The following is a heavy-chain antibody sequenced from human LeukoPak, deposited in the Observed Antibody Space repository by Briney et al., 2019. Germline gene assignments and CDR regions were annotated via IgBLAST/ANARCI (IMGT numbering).Heavy chain of an antibody. CDR1: GGSISSYY. J-gene: IGHJ4*02. CDR3: ARTKYQLLGEYYFDY. V-gene: IGHV4-4*07. D-gene: IGHD2-2*01. Sequence: PSETLSLTCTVSGGSISSYYWSWIRQPAGKGLEWIGRIYTSGSTNYNPSLKSRVTMSVDTSKNQFSLKLSSVTAADTAVYYCARTKYQLLGEYYFDYWGQGTLVTVSS. CDR2: IYTSGST.